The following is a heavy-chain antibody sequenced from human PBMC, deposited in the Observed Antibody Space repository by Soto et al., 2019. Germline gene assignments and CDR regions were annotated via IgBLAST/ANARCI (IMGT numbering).Heavy chain of an antibody. CDR3: ARKGGGGRQPWPRYFDY. D-gene: IGHD5-18*01. CDR2: INAGNGNT. CDR1: GYTFTSYA. V-gene: IGHV1-3*01. J-gene: IGHJ4*02. Sequence: ASVKVSCKASGYTFTSYAMHWVRQAPGQRLEWMGWINAGNGNTKYSQKFKGRVTITRDTSASTAYMELSSLRSEDTAVYYCARKGGGGRQPWPRYFDYWGQGTLVTVSS.